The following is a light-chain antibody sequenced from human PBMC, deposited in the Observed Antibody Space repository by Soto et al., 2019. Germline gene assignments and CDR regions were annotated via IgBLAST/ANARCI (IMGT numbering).Light chain of an antibody. CDR3: HQYDSSPLT. J-gene: IGKJ4*01. CDR1: QSVSSSY. Sequence: EMVLTQSPGPLSLSPGERATLSCRASQSVSSSYLAWYQQKPGQAPRLLIYGASSRATGIPDRFSGSGSGTDFTLTISRLEPEDFAVYYCHQYDSSPLTFGRGTKVEIK. V-gene: IGKV3-20*01. CDR2: GAS.